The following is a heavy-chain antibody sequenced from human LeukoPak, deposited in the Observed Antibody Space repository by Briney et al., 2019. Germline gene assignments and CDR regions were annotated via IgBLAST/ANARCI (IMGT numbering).Heavy chain of an antibody. V-gene: IGHV4-59*05. CDR1: GGSISSYY. J-gene: IGHJ4*02. CDR3: ARLWRGYSSR. CDR2: IYYSGST. D-gene: IGHD5-18*01. Sequence: SETLSLTCTVSGGSISSYYWSWIRQPPGKGLEWIGSIYYSGSTYYNPSLKSRVTISVDTSKNQFSLKLSSVTAADTAVYYCARLWRGYSSRWGQGTLVTVSS.